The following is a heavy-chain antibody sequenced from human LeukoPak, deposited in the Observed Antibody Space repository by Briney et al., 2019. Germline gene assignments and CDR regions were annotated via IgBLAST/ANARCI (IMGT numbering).Heavy chain of an antibody. D-gene: IGHD2-2*01. CDR3: ASALYCSSTSCYDY. J-gene: IGHJ4*02. Sequence: GASVKVSCKASGYTFTGYYMHWVRQAPRQGLEWMGWINPNSGGTNYAQKFQGRVTMTRDTSISTAYMELSRLRSDDTAVYYCASALYCSSTSCYDYWGQGTLVTVSS. CDR2: INPNSGGT. CDR1: GYTFTGYY. V-gene: IGHV1-2*02.